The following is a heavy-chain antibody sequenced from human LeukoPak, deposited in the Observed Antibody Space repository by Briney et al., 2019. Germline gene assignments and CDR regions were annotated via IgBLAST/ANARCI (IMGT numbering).Heavy chain of an antibody. D-gene: IGHD2-15*01. V-gene: IGHV4-30-2*01. CDR1: GGSISSGGYS. Sequence: PSQTLSLTCAVSGGSISSGGYSWSWIRQPPGKGLEWIGEINHSGSTNYNPSLKSRVTISVDTSKNQFSLKLSSVTAADTAVYYCARGQDIVVVVAATPRRGFDYWGQGTLVTVSS. CDR3: ARGQDIVVVVAATPRRGFDY. J-gene: IGHJ4*02. CDR2: INHSGST.